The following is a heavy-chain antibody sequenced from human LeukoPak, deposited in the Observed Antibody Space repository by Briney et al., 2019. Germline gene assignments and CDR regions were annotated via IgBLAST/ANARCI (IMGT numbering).Heavy chain of an antibody. D-gene: IGHD2-15*01. J-gene: IGHJ4*02. CDR2: ISGSGTST. CDR1: GFTFTTYA. V-gene: IGHV3-23*01. Sequence: GGSLRLSCAVSGFTFTTYAMTWVRQAPGKGLEWVSAISGSGTSTYYADSVKGRFTISRDNAKNTLYLQMNSLRAEDTAVYYCARAVGSSEDFDYWGQGTLVTVSS. CDR3: ARAVGSSEDFDY.